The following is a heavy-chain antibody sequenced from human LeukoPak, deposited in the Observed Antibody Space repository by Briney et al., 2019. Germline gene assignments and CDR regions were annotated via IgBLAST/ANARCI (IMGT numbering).Heavy chain of an antibody. V-gene: IGHV3-48*04. Sequence: GGSLRLSCAASGLTFSSYSMNWVRQTPGKGLEWVSYISSSSSTIYYADSVKGRFTISRDNAKNSLYLQMNSLRAEDTAVYYCASDLCDSSGYGAFDIWGQGTMVTVSS. D-gene: IGHD3-22*01. J-gene: IGHJ3*02. CDR3: ASDLCDSSGYGAFDI. CDR2: ISSSSSTI. CDR1: GLTFSSYS.